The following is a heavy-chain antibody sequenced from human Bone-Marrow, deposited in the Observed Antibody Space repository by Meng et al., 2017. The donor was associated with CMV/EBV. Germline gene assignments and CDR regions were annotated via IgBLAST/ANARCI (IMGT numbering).Heavy chain of an antibody. CDR2: IRYDGSNK. CDR1: GFTFSSYG. CDR3: AKDLGFWSGYYLPPYYYNYGMDV. Sequence: GESLKISCAASGFTFSSYGMHWVRQAPGKGLEWVAFIRYDGSNKYYADSVKGRFTISRDNSKNTLYLQMNSLRAEDTAVYYCAKDLGFWSGYYLPPYYYNYGMDVWGQGTTVTVSS. J-gene: IGHJ6*02. D-gene: IGHD3-3*01. V-gene: IGHV3-30*02.